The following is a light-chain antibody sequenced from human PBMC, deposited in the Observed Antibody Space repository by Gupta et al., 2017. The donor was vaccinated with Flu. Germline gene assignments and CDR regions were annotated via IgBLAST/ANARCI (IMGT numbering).Light chain of an antibody. CDR1: SSDVGAYNY. J-gene: IGLJ3*02. CDR3: SSATSSSMRV. CDR2: EVT. Sequence: QSALTQPASVSGSPGQSITISCTGTSSDVGAYNYVSWYQQHPGKAPKLMIYEVTYRPSGVSSRGSGSRSGTTDSLTISGREEEDAADDDYSSATSSSMRVCGGGTKLTVL. V-gene: IGLV2-14*01.